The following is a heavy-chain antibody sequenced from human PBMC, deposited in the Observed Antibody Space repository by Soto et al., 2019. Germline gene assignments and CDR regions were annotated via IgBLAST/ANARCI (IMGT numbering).Heavy chain of an antibody. V-gene: IGHV3-30-3*01. J-gene: IGHJ4*02. CDR1: GFTFSSYA. D-gene: IGHD3-10*01. CDR3: ARDHFYYGSGSYYNEADY. CDR2: ISYDGSNK. Sequence: GGSLRLSCAASGFTFSSYAMHWVRQAPGKGLEWVAVISYDGSNKYYADSVKGRFTISRDNSKNTLYLQMNSLRAEDTAVYYCARDHFYYGSGSYYNEADYWGQGTLVTVSS.